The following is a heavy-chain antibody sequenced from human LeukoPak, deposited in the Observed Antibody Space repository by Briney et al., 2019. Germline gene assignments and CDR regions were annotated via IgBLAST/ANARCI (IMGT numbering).Heavy chain of an antibody. CDR3: AKDIGSYYDY. CDR1: GFIFSSNG. Sequence: PGGSLRLSCEASGFIFSSNGMHWVRQAPGKGLEWVTFIQYDGSKKYYADSVKGRFTISRDNSKNTLYLEMNSLRAEDTAVYYCAKDIGSYYDYWGQGSLVTVSS. J-gene: IGHJ4*02. CDR2: IQYDGSKK. D-gene: IGHD3-10*01. V-gene: IGHV3-30*02.